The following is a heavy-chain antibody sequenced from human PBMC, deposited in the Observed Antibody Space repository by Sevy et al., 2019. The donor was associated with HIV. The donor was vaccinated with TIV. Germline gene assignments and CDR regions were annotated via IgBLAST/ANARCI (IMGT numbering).Heavy chain of an antibody. CDR3: ARDNLLPFTITMVRGALSYYFDQ. D-gene: IGHD3-10*01. V-gene: IGHV3-33*01. CDR2: IWYDGVQK. J-gene: IGHJ4*02. CDR1: GFRFSDYG. Sequence: GGSLRLSCAASGFRFSDYGMHWVRQIPGKGLEWVAVIWYDGVQKFYAGSVKGRFTIYRDNSKNTLYLQMKSLSAEDTAIYYCARDNLLPFTITMVRGALSYYFDQWGQRALVTVSS.